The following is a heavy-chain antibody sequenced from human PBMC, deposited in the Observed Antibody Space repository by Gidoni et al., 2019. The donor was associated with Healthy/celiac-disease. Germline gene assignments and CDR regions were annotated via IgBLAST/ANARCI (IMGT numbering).Heavy chain of an antibody. CDR1: GFTFSSYG. V-gene: IGHV3-30*18. CDR3: AKDRVGYSSSGIFDY. CDR2: ISYDGSNK. J-gene: IGHJ4*02. Sequence: QVQLVESGGGVVQPGRSLRLSCAASGFTFSSYGMHWVRQAPGKGLEWVAVISYDGSNKYYADSVKGRFTISRDNSKNTLYLQMNSLRAEDTAVYYCAKDRVGYSSSGIFDYWGQGTLVTVSS. D-gene: IGHD6-13*01.